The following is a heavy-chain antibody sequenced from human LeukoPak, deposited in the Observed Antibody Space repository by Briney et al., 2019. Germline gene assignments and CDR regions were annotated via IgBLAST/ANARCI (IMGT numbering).Heavy chain of an antibody. Sequence: GGSLRLSCAASGFTFSSYAMSWVRQAPGKGLEWVSTISGSGGSTYYEDSVKGRFTISRDNSKNTLSLQMNSLRAEDTAVYYCAKGVTGSYPIMDYWGQGTLVTVSS. D-gene: IGHD1-26*01. CDR1: GFTFSSYA. CDR3: AKGVTGSYPIMDY. J-gene: IGHJ4*02. CDR2: ISGSGGST. V-gene: IGHV3-23*01.